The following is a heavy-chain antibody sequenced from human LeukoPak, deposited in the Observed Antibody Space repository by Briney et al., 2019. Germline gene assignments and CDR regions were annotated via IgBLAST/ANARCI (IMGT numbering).Heavy chain of an antibody. CDR1: GGSLSNYY. Sequence: SETLSLTCTVSGGSLSNYYWNWIRQPPGKGLEWIGYIYSSGNTNYNPSLKSRVAISLDTSRKEFSLKMSSVTAADTAVYYCARGIHGDPYFDHWGQGTLVTVSS. CDR3: ARGIHGDPYFDH. J-gene: IGHJ4*02. V-gene: IGHV4-59*01. D-gene: IGHD4-17*01. CDR2: IYSSGNT.